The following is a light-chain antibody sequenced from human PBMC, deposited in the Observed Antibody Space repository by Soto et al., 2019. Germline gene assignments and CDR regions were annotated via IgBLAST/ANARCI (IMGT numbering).Light chain of an antibody. CDR1: QTISDNY. Sequence: VLTHSPDTLSLSPGDVATLSCRASQTISDNYLAWYQQKPGQAPRLVIYGASSRATGIPDRFSGSGSGTDFTLTISGLEPEDFAVYYCQQYGFLPRTFGQGTKVDIK. V-gene: IGKV3-20*01. J-gene: IGKJ1*01. CDR3: QQYGFLPRT. CDR2: GAS.